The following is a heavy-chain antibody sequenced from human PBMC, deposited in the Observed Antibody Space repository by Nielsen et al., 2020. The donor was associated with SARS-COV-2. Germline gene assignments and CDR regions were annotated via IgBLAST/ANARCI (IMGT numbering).Heavy chain of an antibody. V-gene: IGHV1-18*01. CDR3: ARGDKSSIAAQWSRYYYYYGMDV. D-gene: IGHD6-6*01. CDR1: GYTFTSYG. CDR2: ISAYNGNT. Sequence: ASVKVSCKASGYTFTSYGISWVRQAPGQGLEWMGWISAYNGNTNYAQKLQGRVTMTTDTSTSTAYMELRSLRSDDTAVYYCARGDKSSIAAQWSRYYYYYGMDVRGQGTTVTVSS. J-gene: IGHJ6*02.